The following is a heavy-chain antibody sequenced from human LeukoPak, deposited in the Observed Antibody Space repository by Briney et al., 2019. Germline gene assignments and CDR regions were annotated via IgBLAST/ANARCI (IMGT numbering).Heavy chain of an antibody. CDR2: INPSGGST. D-gene: IGHD6-19*01. CDR1: GYTFTSYY. V-gene: IGHV1-46*01. CDR3: ARVAGIAVAGSLPNWFDP. J-gene: IGHJ5*02. Sequence: GASVKVSCKASGYTFTSYYMHWVRQAPGQGLEWMGIINPSGGSTSYAQKFQGRVTMTRDTSTSTVYMELSSLRSEDTAVYYCARVAGIAVAGSLPNWFDPWGQGTLVTVSS.